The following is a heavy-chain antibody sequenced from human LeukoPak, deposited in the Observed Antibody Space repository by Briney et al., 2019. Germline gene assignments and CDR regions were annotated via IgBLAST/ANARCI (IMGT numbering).Heavy chain of an antibody. D-gene: IGHD5-12*01. J-gene: IGHJ4*02. CDR2: IYHSGST. CDR1: GGSISSGGYS. CDR3: ARCLRGYDSERFDY. V-gene: IGHV4-30-2*02. Sequence: SETLSLTCAVSGGSISSGGYSWSWIRQPPGKGLEWIGYIYHSGSTYYNPSRKSRVTISVDTSKNQFSLKLSSVTAADTAVYYCARCLRGYDSERFDYWGQGTLVTVSS.